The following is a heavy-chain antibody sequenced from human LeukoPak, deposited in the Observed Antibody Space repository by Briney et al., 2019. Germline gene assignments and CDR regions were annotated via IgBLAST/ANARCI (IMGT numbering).Heavy chain of an antibody. CDR1: GGTFSSHA. J-gene: IGHJ4*02. CDR2: IIPIFGTA. CDR3: AKDISGSGKYYFDY. V-gene: IGHV1-69*13. D-gene: IGHD3-10*01. Sequence: ASVKVSCKASGGTFSSHAISWVRQAPGQGLEWMGGIIPIFGTANYAQKFQGRVTITADESTSTAYMELSSLRAEDTALYYCAKDISGSGKYYFDYWGQGTLVTVSS.